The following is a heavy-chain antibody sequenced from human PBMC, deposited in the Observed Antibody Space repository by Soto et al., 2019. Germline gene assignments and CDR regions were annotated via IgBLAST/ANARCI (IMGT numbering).Heavy chain of an antibody. D-gene: IGHD3-16*01. CDR3: AKAVEMGGNFDY. CDR2: ITGSGRTT. CDR1: EFTFRTYD. V-gene: IGHV3-23*01. J-gene: IGHJ4*02. Sequence: GGSLRLSCIASEFTFRTYDMSWVRQAPGKGLEWVSTITGSGRTTYYADSVKGRFTISRDNSENTLYLQMSSLRAEDTAVYYCAKAVEMGGNFDYWGQGTLVTVSS.